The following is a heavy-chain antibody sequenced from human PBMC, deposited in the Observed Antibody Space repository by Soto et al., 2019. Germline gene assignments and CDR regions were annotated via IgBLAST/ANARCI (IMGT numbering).Heavy chain of an antibody. CDR3: ARISPAYDFWSGYHADY. CDR1: GFSLSNARMG. J-gene: IGHJ4*02. Sequence: GPTLVNPPETLTLTCSVSGFSLSNARMGVSWIRQPPGKALEWLAHIFSNDEKSYSTSLKSRLTISKDTSKSQVVLTMTNMDPVDTATYYCARISPAYDFWSGYHADYWGQGTLVTVSS. D-gene: IGHD3-3*01. V-gene: IGHV2-26*01. CDR2: IFSNDEK.